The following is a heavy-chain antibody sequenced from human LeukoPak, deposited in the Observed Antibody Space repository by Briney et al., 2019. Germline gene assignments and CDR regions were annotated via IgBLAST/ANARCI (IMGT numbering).Heavy chain of an antibody. CDR2: ISSSSTYI. J-gene: IGHJ6*03. Sequence: GGSLRLSCAASGFTFSSYSMNWVRQAPGKGLEWVLFISSSSTYIYYADSMKGRFTISRDDAKSSLYLQMNSLRAEDTAVYYCARAPAMILRPNYMDVWGKGTTVTVSS. CDR1: GFTFSSYS. V-gene: IGHV3-21*01. CDR3: ARAPAMILRPNYMDV. D-gene: IGHD3-3*01.